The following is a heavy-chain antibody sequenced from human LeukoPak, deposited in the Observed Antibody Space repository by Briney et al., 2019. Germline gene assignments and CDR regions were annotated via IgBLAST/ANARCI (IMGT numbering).Heavy chain of an antibody. V-gene: IGHV3-53*01. CDR3: AKWTSGYDILTGYYYYFDY. Sequence: GGSLRLSCAASEFSVGSNYMTWVRQAPGKGLEWVSLIYSGGSTYYADSVKGRFTISRDNSKNTLYLQMNSLRAEDTAVYYCAKWTSGYDILTGYYYYFDYWGQGTLVTVSS. D-gene: IGHD3-9*01. CDR1: EFSVGSNY. CDR2: IYSGGST. J-gene: IGHJ4*02.